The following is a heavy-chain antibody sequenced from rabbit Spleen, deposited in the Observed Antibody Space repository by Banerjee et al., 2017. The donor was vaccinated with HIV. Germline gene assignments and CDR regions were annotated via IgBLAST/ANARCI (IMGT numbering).Heavy chain of an antibody. D-gene: IGHD8-1*01. Sequence: QEQLEESGGDLVKPEGSLTLTCTASGFSFSNKAVMCWVRQAPGKGLEWIACINAVTGKAVYASWAKGRFTCSKTSSTTVTLQMTSLTAADTATYFCARDTGTSFSSYGMDLWGPGTLVTVS. J-gene: IGHJ6*01. CDR2: INAVTGKA. CDR3: ARDTGTSFSSYGMDL. V-gene: IGHV1S45*01. CDR1: GFSFSNKAV.